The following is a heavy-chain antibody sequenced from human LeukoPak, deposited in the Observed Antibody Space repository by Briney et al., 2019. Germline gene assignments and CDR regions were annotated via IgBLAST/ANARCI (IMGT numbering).Heavy chain of an antibody. J-gene: IGHJ3*02. D-gene: IGHD1-26*01. Sequence: GGSLRLSCAASGFTFGNYWMTWVRQAPGKGLVWVSRINSDGRSTSYADSVKGRFTISRDNAKNTLYLQMNSLRAEDTAVYYCARVTGYSVFDIWGQGKMVTVSS. CDR2: INSDGRST. V-gene: IGHV3-74*01. CDR3: ARVTGYSVFDI. CDR1: GFTFGNYW.